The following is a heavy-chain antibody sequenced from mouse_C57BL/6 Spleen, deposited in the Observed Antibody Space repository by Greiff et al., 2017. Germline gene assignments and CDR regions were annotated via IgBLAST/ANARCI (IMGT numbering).Heavy chain of an antibody. D-gene: IGHD1-1*01. V-gene: IGHV1-39*01. Sequence: EVKLQESGPELVKPGASVKISCTASGYSFTDYNMNWVKQSNGKSLEWIGVITPNYGTTSYNQKFKGKATLTVDQSASTAYMQLNSLTSEDSAVYYCARNGLYYYGSIDDWGQGTTLTVSS. CDR3: ARNGLYYYGSIDD. CDR2: ITPNYGTT. CDR1: GYSFTDYN. J-gene: IGHJ2*01.